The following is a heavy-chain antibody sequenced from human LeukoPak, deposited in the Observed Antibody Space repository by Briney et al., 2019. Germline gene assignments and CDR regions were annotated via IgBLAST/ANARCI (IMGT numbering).Heavy chain of an antibody. V-gene: IGHV3-13*04. D-gene: IGHD6-13*01. Sequence: GGSLRLSCAASGFPFSSYDMHWVRQATGKGLEWVSAIGTAGDTYYPGSVKGRFTISRENAKNSFYLQMNNLRAGDTAVYYCARGADYSSSWYRESDAFDIWGQGTLVTVSS. CDR2: IGTAGDT. CDR1: GFPFSSYD. J-gene: IGHJ3*02. CDR3: ARGADYSSSWYRESDAFDI.